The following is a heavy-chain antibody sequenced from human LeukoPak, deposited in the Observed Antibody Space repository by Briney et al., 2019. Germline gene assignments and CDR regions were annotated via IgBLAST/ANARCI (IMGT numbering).Heavy chain of an antibody. Sequence: ASVKVSCKASGYTFTSYDINWVRQAPGQGLEWMGWMNPKSGNTVYAQKFQGRVTMTRNTSISTPYMALSSLRSEDTAVYYCARENGGQWLVQQHYYYGMDVWGQGTTVTVSS. CDR1: GYTFTSYD. V-gene: IGHV1-8*01. D-gene: IGHD6-19*01. CDR3: ARENGGQWLVQQHYYYGMDV. CDR2: MNPKSGNT. J-gene: IGHJ6*02.